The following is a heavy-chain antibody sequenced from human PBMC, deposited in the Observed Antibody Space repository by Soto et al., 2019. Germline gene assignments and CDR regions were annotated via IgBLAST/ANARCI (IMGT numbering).Heavy chain of an antibody. CDR1: GGSFSGYY. J-gene: IGHJ4*02. CDR3: ARAGLMVRGVIRGQHIGKTDYYFDY. V-gene: IGHV4-34*01. CDR2: INHSGST. Sequence: SETLSLTCAVYGGSFSGYYWNWIRQPPGKGLEWIGEINHSGSTNYNPSLKSRVTISVDTSKNQFSLKLSSVTAADTAVYYCARAGLMVRGVIRGQHIGKTDYYFDYWGQGTLVTVSS. D-gene: IGHD3-10*01.